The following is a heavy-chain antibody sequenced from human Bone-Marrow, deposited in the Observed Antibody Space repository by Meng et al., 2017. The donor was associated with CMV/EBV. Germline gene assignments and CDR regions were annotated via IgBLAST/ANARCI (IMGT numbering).Heavy chain of an antibody. CDR1: GYTFTGYY. CDR3: ERDGPPLLLRLLEWTDPELYNWCDP. J-gene: IGHJ5*02. CDR2: INPNSGGT. V-gene: IGHV1-2*02. D-gene: IGHD3-3*01. Sequence: ASVKVSCKASGYTFTGYYMHWVRQAPGQGLEWMGWINPNSGGTNYAQKFQGRVTMTRDTSISTVCMEVSRLGSHHTAVYYCERDGPPLLLRLLEWTDPELYNWCDPWGQGILLNVDS.